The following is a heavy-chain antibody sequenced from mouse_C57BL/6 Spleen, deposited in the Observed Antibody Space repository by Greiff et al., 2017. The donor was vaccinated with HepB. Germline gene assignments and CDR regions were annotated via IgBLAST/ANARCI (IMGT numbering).Heavy chain of an antibody. J-gene: IGHJ4*01. Sequence: EVKLMESGGGLVKPGGSLKLSCAASGFTFSDYGMHWVRQAPEKGLEWVAYISSGSSTIYYADTVKGRFTISRDNAKNTLFLQMTSLRSEDTAMYYCARRTMVTTRAMDYWGQGTSVTVSS. CDR3: ARRTMVTTRAMDY. CDR2: ISSGSSTI. V-gene: IGHV5-17*01. CDR1: GFTFSDYG. D-gene: IGHD2-2*01.